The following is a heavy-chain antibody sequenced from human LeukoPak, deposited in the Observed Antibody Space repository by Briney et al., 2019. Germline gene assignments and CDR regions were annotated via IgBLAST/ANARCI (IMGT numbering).Heavy chain of an antibody. CDR1: GYTFTGYY. Sequence: ASVKVSCKASGYTFTGYYMHWVRQAPGQGLEWMGWINPNSGGTNYAQKFQGRVTTTRDTSISTAYMELSRLRSDDTAVYYCARITIFGVVTVLQYYYYGMDVWGQGTTVTVSS. CDR3: ARITIFGVVTVLQYYYYGMDV. CDR2: INPNSGGT. V-gene: IGHV1-2*02. J-gene: IGHJ6*02. D-gene: IGHD3-3*01.